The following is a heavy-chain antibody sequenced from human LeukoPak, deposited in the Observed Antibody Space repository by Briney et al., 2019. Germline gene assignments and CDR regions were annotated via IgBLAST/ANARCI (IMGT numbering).Heavy chain of an antibody. D-gene: IGHD3-9*01. CDR1: GGSISSSSYY. Sequence: SETLSLTCTVSGGSISSSSYYWGWIRQPPGKGLEWIGSIYYSGSTYYNPSLKSRVTISVDTSKNQFSLKLSSVTAADTAVYYCARRNYDILTGYYPEDNWFDPWGQGTLVTVSS. J-gene: IGHJ5*02. V-gene: IGHV4-39*07. CDR2: IYYSGST. CDR3: ARRNYDILTGYYPEDNWFDP.